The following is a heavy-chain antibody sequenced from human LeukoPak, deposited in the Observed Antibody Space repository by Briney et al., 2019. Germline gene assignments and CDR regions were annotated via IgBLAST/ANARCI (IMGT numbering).Heavy chain of an antibody. CDR1: GFTFGDYV. J-gene: IGHJ4*02. V-gene: IGHV3-49*04. Sequence: GGPLRLSCRASGFTFGDYVMTWVPQAPGKGLDGVGFIRSKVYGGTTEYAASVKGRFIISRDDSKSIAYLQMNSLKTEDTAVYYCTRDYGGFDYWGQGTLVTVSS. CDR2: IRSKVYGGTT. D-gene: IGHD4-23*01. CDR3: TRDYGGFDY.